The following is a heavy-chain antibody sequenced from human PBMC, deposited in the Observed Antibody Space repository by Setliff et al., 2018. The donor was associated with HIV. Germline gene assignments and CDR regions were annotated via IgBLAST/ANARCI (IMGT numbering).Heavy chain of an antibody. Sequence: PGGSLRLSCVASGFTVISYGMHWVRQAPGKGLEWVAVISFDGSNKYYADSVKGRFTISRDNSKNTLYLQMNSLRAEDTAVYNCAKDAGYGDPRGRHMDVWGKGTTVTVSS. D-gene: IGHD4-17*01. J-gene: IGHJ6*03. CDR2: ISFDGSNK. CDR3: AKDAGYGDPRGRHMDV. CDR1: GFTVISYG. V-gene: IGHV3-30*18.